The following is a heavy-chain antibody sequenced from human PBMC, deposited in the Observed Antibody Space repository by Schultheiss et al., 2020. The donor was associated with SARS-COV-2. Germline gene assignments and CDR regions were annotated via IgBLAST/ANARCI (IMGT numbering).Heavy chain of an antibody. CDR2: IYYSGST. J-gene: IGHJ4*02. Sequence: SQTLSLTCTVSGGSISSGGYYWSWIRQHPGKGLEWIGYIYYSGSTYYNPSLKSRVTISVDTSKNQFSLKLSSVTAADTAVYYCARGRKRFGYRVVPAAMVDYWGQGTLVTVSS. CDR3: ARGRKRFGYRVVPAAMVDY. V-gene: IGHV4-31*03. CDR1: GGSISSGGYY. D-gene: IGHD2-2*01.